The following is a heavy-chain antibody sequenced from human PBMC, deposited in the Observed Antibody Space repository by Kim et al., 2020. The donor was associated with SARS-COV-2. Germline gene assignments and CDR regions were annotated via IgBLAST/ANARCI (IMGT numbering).Heavy chain of an antibody. CDR3: AREGSVVGLDLDD. CDR2: IDIASSNR. Sequence: ASVKVSCKTSGYTFVNYVMHWVRQAPGERLEWMGWIDIASSNRRYSQKFQGRVTITSDTSASTVSMEVSSLRSEDTAVYYCAREGSVVGLDLDDWGQGTLVTVSS. V-gene: IGHV1-3*04. D-gene: IGHD2-2*01. CDR1: GYTFVNYV. J-gene: IGHJ4*02.